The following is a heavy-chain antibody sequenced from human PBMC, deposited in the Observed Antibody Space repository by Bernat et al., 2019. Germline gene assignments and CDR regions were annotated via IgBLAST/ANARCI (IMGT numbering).Heavy chain of an antibody. CDR2: IYSAGST. V-gene: IGHV3-53*05. Sequence: EVHLVETGGGLIQPGGSLRLSCAASGFTVSNYMTWVRQGSGKGLEWVSVIYSAGSTYYADSVKGRFTISRDNPKNALYLQMDSLRAEDTAVYYCARDLFVSYYYYGMDVWGQGTTVTVSS. CDR3: ARDLFVSYYYYGMDV. CDR1: GFTVSNY. D-gene: IGHD5/OR15-5a*01. J-gene: IGHJ6*02.